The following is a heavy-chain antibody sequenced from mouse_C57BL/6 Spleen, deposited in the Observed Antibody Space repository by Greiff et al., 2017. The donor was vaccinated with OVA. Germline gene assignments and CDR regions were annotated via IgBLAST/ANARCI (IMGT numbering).Heavy chain of an antibody. CDR2: ISSGGSYT. Sequence: EVKLVESGGDLVKPGGSLKLSCAASGFTFSSYGMSWVRQTPDKRLEWVATISSGGSYTYYPDSVKGRFTISRDNAKNTLYLQMSSLKSEDTAMYYCARPPVLTGTRGYFDVWGTGTTVTVSS. V-gene: IGHV5-6*01. CDR3: ARPPVLTGTRGYFDV. D-gene: IGHD4-1*01. CDR1: GFTFSSYG. J-gene: IGHJ1*03.